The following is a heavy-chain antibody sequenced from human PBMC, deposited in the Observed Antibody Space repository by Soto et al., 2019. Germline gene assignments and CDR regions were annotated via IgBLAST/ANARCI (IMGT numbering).Heavy chain of an antibody. Sequence: VQLVETGGGSIQPGGSLRLSCAASGFIVSDYYMTWVRQAPGKGLEWVSVIYGGGRTYYADSVKGRFTISRDNSKNTLYLQMDSLRAEDTAVYYCGRVEHIVALKSSNYYFDFWGQGTLVTVSS. D-gene: IGHD5-12*01. J-gene: IGHJ4*02. CDR2: IYGGGRT. CDR1: GFIVSDYY. CDR3: GRVEHIVALKSSNYYFDF. V-gene: IGHV3-53*02.